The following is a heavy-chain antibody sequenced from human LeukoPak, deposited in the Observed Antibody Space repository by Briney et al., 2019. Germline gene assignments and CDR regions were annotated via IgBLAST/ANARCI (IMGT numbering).Heavy chain of an antibody. D-gene: IGHD2-15*01. J-gene: IGHJ4*02. CDR3: ARRAGSRYYFDY. V-gene: IGHV4-39*01. Sequence: NPSEPQSPTCTLSGDPISSGRYYGPSIRQPPAEGREWIGSIYYSGSTDYNPSLKSRVIISVDTSKKQFSLKLSSVTAADTAVYYCARRAGSRYYFDYWGQGILVTVSS. CDR2: IYYSGST. CDR1: GDPISSGRYY.